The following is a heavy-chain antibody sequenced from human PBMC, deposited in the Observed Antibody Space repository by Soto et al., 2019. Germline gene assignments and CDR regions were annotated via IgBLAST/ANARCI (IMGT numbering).Heavy chain of an antibody. CDR2: ISYDGSNK. J-gene: IGHJ3*02. CDR3: AKDNGSGCDWLRVGDASDI. CDR1: GFTFSSYG. V-gene: IGHV3-30*18. D-gene: IGHD5-12*01. Sequence: QVQLVESGGGVVQPGRSLRLSCAASGFTFSSYGMHWVRQAPGKGLEWVAVISYDGSNKYYADSVKGRLTISRDDSKNQLYLHMSSLRGEDTAVYYCAKDNGSGCDWLRVGDASDIWGPGTLVTVSS.